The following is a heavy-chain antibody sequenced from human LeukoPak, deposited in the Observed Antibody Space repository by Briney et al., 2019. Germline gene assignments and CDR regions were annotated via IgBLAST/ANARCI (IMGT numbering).Heavy chain of an antibody. CDR1: GFTFSSHD. J-gene: IGHJ4*02. D-gene: IGHD1-26*01. Sequence: GSLRLSCVASGFTFSSHDMHWVRQATGKGLEWVSAIDTAGDTYYPDSVKGRFTISRENAKNSLYLQLNSLRAGDTAAYYCARVSSGGGQSTYFDYWGRGTLVTVSS. V-gene: IGHV3-13*01. CDR3: ARVSSGGGQSTYFDY. CDR2: IDTAGDT.